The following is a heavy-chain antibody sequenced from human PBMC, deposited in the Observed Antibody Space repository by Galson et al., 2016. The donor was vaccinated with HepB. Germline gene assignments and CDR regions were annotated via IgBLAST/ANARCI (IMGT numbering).Heavy chain of an antibody. CDR3: ARDTWTGN. V-gene: IGHV3-66*01. Sequence: SLRLSCAASGVTVSNNYMSWVRQAPGRGLEWVSVIYSGGDTYYADSVKGSFTISRDNFENTVYLQMNSLRAEDTAIYYCARDTWTGNGGQGTLVTVSS. D-gene: IGHD3-10*01. CDR2: IYSGGDT. CDR1: GVTVSNNY. J-gene: IGHJ4*02.